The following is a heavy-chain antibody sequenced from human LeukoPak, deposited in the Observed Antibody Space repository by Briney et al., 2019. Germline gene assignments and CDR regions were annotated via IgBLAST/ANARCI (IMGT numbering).Heavy chain of an antibody. CDR2: IYHSGST. V-gene: IGHV4-30-2*01. CDR3: ARGSRAAAGDAFDI. D-gene: IGHD6-13*01. CDR1: GGSISSGGYS. Sequence: QPSETLSLTCTVSGGSISSGGYSWSRIRQPPGKGLEWIGYIYHSGSTYYNPSLKSRVTISVDRSKNQFSLKLSSVTAADTAVYYCARGSRAAAGDAFDIWGQGTMVTVSS. J-gene: IGHJ3*02.